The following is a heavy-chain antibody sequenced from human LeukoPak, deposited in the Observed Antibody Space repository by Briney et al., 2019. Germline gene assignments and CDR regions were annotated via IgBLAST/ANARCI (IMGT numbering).Heavy chain of an antibody. D-gene: IGHD3-22*01. CDR2: INPNSGGT. J-gene: IGHJ4*02. Sequence: ASVKVSCKASGYTFTGYYMHWVRQAPGQGLEWMGWINPNSGGTNYAQKFQGRVTMTRDTSISTAYMELSRLRSDDTAVYYCARDQPRLYYFDYWGQGTLVTVSS. V-gene: IGHV1-2*02. CDR1: GYTFTGYY. CDR3: ARDQPRLYYFDY.